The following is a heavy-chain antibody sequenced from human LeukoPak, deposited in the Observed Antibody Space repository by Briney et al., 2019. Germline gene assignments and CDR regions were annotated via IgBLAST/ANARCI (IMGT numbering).Heavy chain of an antibody. CDR1: GDTFTSYD. Sequence: GASVKVSCKASGDTFTSYDINWVRQATGQGLEWMGWMNPNSGNTGYAQKFQGRVTMTRNTSISTAYMELSSLRSEDTAVYYCARGPYITMVRGVSGYYGMDVWGQGTTVTVSS. D-gene: IGHD3-10*01. CDR3: ARGPYITMVRGVSGYYGMDV. V-gene: IGHV1-8*01. J-gene: IGHJ6*02. CDR2: MNPNSGNT.